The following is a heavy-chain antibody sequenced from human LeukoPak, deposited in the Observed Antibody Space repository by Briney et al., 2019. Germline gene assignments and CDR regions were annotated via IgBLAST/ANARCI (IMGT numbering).Heavy chain of an antibody. V-gene: IGHV1-8*01. CDR2: SNPIRGNT. CDR3: ARGVLRYFDWLVDAFDI. J-gene: IGHJ3*02. CDR1: VYTFTSHD. D-gene: IGHD3-9*01. Sequence: PSVKASSKPSVYTFTSHDINWVRQATGQGLEWMGWSNPIRGNTVYPQKFQGRVTMTRNTSISTAYMELRSLRSEDTAVYYCARGVLRYFDWLVDAFDIWGQGTMVTVSS.